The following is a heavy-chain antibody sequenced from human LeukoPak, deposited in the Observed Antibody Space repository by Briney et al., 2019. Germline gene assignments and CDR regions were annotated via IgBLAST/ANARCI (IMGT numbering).Heavy chain of an antibody. D-gene: IGHD3-22*01. Sequence: SETLSLTCTVSGGSITGYYWNWIRQPPGKGLEWIGYIYYTGGTYYNPSLESRVTISVDTSKSQFSLKLSSVTAADTAVYYCARGGSYYYDSSGYYQGYYYYYGMDVWGQGTTVTVSS. V-gene: IGHV4-59*01. CDR3: ARGGSYYYDSSGYYQGYYYYYGMDV. CDR1: GGSITGYY. J-gene: IGHJ6*02. CDR2: IYYTGGT.